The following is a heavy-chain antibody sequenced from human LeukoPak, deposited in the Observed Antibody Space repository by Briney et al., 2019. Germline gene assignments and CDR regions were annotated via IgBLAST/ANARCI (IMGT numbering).Heavy chain of an antibody. J-gene: IGHJ3*02. CDR2: INSDGSST. V-gene: IGHV3-74*01. Sequence: GGSLRLSCAASGFTVSSNYMSWVRQAPGRGLVWVSRINSDGSSTGYADSVKGRFTISRDNAKNTLYLQMNSLRAEDTAVYHCVRVSRSSDNSGYRHYDIWGQGTMVTVSS. CDR1: GFTVSSNY. D-gene: IGHD3-22*01. CDR3: VRVSRSSDNSGYRHYDI.